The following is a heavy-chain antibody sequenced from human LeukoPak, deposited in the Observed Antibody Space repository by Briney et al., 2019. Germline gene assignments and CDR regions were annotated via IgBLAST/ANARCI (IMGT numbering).Heavy chain of an antibody. CDR3: ARTRSPTMVLFDY. J-gene: IGHJ4*02. V-gene: IGHV4-59*01. Sequence: SETLSLTCTVSGGSISSYYWSWVRQSPGKGLEWVGHIYYSGSTNYNSSLKSRVTISIDTSKTQFSLKLSPVTAADTAVYYCARTRSPTMVLFDYWGQGTLVTVSS. D-gene: IGHD3-10*01. CDR2: IYYSGST. CDR1: GGSISSYY.